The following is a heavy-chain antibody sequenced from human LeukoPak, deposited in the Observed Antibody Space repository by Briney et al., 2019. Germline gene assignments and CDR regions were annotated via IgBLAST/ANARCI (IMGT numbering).Heavy chain of an antibody. D-gene: IGHD6-19*01. V-gene: IGHV3-72*01. J-gene: IGHJ6*02. Sequence: GGSLRLSCAASGFTLSDHYMDWVRQAPGKGLEWVARTRDKAKSYTTEYAASVKGRFTISRDDSKNSLYLQMNSLKTDDTAVYFCARGGSGPPNYQYAMDVWGQGTTVTVSS. CDR1: GFTLSDHY. CDR2: TRDKAKSYTT. CDR3: ARGGSGPPNYQYAMDV.